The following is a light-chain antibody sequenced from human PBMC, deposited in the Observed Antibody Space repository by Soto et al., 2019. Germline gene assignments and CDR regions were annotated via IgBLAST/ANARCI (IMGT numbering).Light chain of an antibody. J-gene: IGLJ1*01. CDR3: SSYTSSNYV. Sequence: QSALTQPASVSGSPGQSITISCTGTSCDVGGYNYVSWYQQHPGKAPKLMIYDVSNRPSGVSNRFSGSKSGNTASLTISGLQAEDEADYYCSSYTSSNYVFGTGTKLTVL. V-gene: IGLV2-14*01. CDR1: SCDVGGYNY. CDR2: DVS.